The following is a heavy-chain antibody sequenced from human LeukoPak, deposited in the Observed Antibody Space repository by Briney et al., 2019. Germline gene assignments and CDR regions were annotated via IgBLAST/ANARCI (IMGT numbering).Heavy chain of an antibody. CDR2: IYYSGST. J-gene: IGHJ4*02. Sequence: SETLSLTCTVSGGSISSGGCQWSWIRQHPGKGLEWIGYIYYSGSTYYNPSLKSRVTISVDTSKNQFSLNLSSVTAADTAVYYCARGHGDGYNYRGYYFDSWGQGTLVTVCS. D-gene: IGHD5-24*01. CDR3: ARGHGDGYNYRGYYFDS. CDR1: GGSISSGGCQ. V-gene: IGHV4-31*03.